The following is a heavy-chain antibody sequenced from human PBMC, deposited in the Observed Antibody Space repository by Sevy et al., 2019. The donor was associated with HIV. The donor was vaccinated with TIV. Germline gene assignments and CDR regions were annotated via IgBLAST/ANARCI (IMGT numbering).Heavy chain of an antibody. V-gene: IGHV4-4*07. Sequence: SETLSLTCTVSGGSISSYYWSWIRQPSGKGLDWIGRIYTSGNTHYNPSLTSRVTMSVDTSKNQFSLNLSYVTAADTAVYYCAGAAIDTGDFEYWGQGTLVTVSS. J-gene: IGHJ4*02. CDR3: AGAAIDTGDFEY. CDR2: IYTSGNT. CDR1: GGSISSYY. D-gene: IGHD6-13*01.